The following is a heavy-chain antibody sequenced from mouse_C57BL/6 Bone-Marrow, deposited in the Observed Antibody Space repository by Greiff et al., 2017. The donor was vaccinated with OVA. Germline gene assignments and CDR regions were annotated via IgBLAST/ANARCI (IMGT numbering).Heavy chain of an antibody. J-gene: IGHJ3*01. CDR3: ARKGLRY. V-gene: IGHV1-54*01. D-gene: IGHD1-1*01. Sequence: VQRVESGAELVRPGTSVKVSCKASGYAFTNYLIEWVKQRPGQGLEWIGVINPGSGGTNYNEKFKGKATLTADKSSSTAYMQLSSLTSEDSAVYFCARKGLRYWGQGTLVTVSA. CDR2: INPGSGGT. CDR1: GYAFTNYL.